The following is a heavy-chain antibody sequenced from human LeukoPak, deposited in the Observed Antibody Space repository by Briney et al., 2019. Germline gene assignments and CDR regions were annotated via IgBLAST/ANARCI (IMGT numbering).Heavy chain of an antibody. CDR3: ARFWGGGN. Sequence: GGSLRLSCAASGFTFSSCAMNWVRQAPGKGLEWVSSISSDGTYIYYADSVKGRFTISRDNAKNSLYLQMNSLRAEDTAVYYCARFWGGGNWGQGTLVTVSS. CDR1: GFTFSSCA. CDR2: ISSDGTYI. D-gene: IGHD3-16*01. V-gene: IGHV3-21*01. J-gene: IGHJ4*02.